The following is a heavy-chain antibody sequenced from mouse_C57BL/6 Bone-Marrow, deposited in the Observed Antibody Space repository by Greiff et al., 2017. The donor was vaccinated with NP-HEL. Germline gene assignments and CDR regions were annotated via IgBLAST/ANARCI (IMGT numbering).Heavy chain of an antibody. V-gene: IGHV1-19*01. CDR1: GYTFTDYY. Sequence: DVKLVESGPVLVKPGASVKMSCKASGYTFTDYYMNWVKQSHGKSLEWIGVINPYNGGTSYNQKFKGKATLTVDKSSSTAYMELNSLTSEDSAVYYCARLGDGYASWFAYWGQGTLVTVSA. CDR3: ARLGDGYASWFAY. CDR2: INPYNGGT. J-gene: IGHJ3*01. D-gene: IGHD2-2*01.